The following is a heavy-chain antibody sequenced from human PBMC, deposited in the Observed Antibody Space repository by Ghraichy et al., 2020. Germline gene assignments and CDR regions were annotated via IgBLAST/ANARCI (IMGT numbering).Heavy chain of an antibody. V-gene: IGHV5-51*01. D-gene: IGHD1-26*01. CDR3: ARPRKGGGSYSRFDAFDI. CDR2: IYPGDSDT. J-gene: IGHJ3*02. Sequence: ESLNISCKGSGYSFTNSWIGWVRQMPGKGLEWMGIIYPGDSDTRYSPSFQGQVTISADKSISTAYLQWSSVKASDTAMYYCARPRKGGGSYSRFDAFDIWGQGTMVTVSS. CDR1: GYSFTNSW.